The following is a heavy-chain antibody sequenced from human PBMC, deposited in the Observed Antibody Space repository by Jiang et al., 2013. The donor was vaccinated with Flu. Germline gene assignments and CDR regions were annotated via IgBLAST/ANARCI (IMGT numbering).Heavy chain of an antibody. D-gene: IGHD2/OR15-2a*01. CDR3: TQILDVDY. J-gene: IGHJ4*02. V-gene: IGHV3-74*01. Sequence: PGGSRRDSPVQPLDSPSVTIGCTGSGPGSREGGVVWLSRINSDGSITNYADSVKGRFTISRDNAKNTLYLEMTSLRAEDTAIYYCTQILDVDYWGRGTLVTVSS. CDR2: INSDGSIT. CDR1: DSPSVTIG.